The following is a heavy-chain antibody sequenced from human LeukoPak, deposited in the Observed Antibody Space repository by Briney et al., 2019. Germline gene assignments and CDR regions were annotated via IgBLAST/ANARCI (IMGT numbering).Heavy chain of an antibody. Sequence: PGGSLRLSCAASGFTFSSYSMNWVRQAPGKGLEWVSSIGSSSSYIYYADSVKGRFTISRDNANNSLYLQMNSLRAEDTAVYYCARVRYYGSGLPGYYMDVWGKGTTVTVSS. CDR2: IGSSSSYI. CDR3: ARVRYYGSGLPGYYMDV. CDR1: GFTFSSYS. D-gene: IGHD3-10*01. V-gene: IGHV3-21*01. J-gene: IGHJ6*03.